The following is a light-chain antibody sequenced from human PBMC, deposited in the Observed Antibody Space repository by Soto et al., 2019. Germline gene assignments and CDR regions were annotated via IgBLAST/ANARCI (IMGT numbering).Light chain of an antibody. CDR1: QTVSSNY. J-gene: IGKJ1*01. CDR2: GAS. V-gene: IGKV3-20*01. CDR3: QQYGSSPT. Sequence: EIVLTQSPGTLSLSPGGRATLSCRASQTVSSNYLAWCQQRPGQAPRLLIYGASTRAAGIPDRFSGSGSGTDFTLTISRLEPEDFAVYYCQQYGSSPTFGQGTKVDIK.